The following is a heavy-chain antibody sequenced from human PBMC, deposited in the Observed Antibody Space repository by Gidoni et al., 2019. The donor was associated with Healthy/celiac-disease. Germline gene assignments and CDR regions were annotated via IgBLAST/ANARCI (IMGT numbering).Heavy chain of an antibody. V-gene: IGHV3-33*01. J-gene: IGHJ5*02. D-gene: IGHD6-19*01. Sequence: QVQLVESGGGVVQPGRSLRLSCAASGFTFSSYGMHWVRQAPGKGLEWVAVIWDDGSHKYYADSVKGRFTISRDNSKNTLYLQMNSLRAEDTAVYYCARAVSQWLVSWGQGTLVTVSS. CDR2: IWDDGSHK. CDR1: GFTFSSYG. CDR3: ARAVSQWLVS.